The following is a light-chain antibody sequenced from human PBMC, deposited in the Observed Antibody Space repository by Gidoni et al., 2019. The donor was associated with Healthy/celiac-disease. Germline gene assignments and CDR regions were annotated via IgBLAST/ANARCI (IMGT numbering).Light chain of an antibody. CDR2: AAS. CDR1: QGISNY. CDR3: QKYNSALFT. Sequence: DIQMTQSPSSLSASVGDRVTITCRASQGISNYLAWYQQKTGKVPNLLIYAASTLQSGVPSLFSGSGSGTDFTLTIRSLHPEDVATYYCQKYNSALFTFGPGTKVDIK. V-gene: IGKV1-27*01. J-gene: IGKJ3*01.